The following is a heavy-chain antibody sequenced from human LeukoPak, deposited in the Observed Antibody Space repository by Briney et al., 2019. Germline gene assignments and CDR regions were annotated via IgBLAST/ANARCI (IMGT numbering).Heavy chain of an antibody. CDR2: IYWNDDR. CDR3: VYRSGLYDYGGHGFNF. D-gene: IGHD3-16*01. J-gene: IGHJ4*02. V-gene: IGHV2-5*01. CDR1: GFSLRAAAAG. Sequence: GPTLVKPTQTPTLTCTFSGFSLRAAAAGVGWIRQPPGKPLEWLPSIYWNDDRRFSPSLTNRLTITKDTSKNQVALTLTNVDAVDTATYFCVYRSGLYDYGGHGFNFWGRGILVSVAS.